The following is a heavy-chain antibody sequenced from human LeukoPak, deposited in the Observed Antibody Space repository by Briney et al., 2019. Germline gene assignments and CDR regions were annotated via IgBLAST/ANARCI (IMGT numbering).Heavy chain of an antibody. V-gene: IGHV1-2*02. Sequence: ASVKVSCKASGYTFTGYYMHWVRQAPGQGLEWMGWINPNSGGTNYAQKFQGRVTMTRGTSISTAYMELSRLRSDDSAVHYCAREPGVVVVTAMIDYWGQGTLVTVSS. J-gene: IGHJ4*02. CDR1: GYTFTGYY. CDR2: INPNSGGT. CDR3: AREPGVVVVTAMIDY. D-gene: IGHD2-21*02.